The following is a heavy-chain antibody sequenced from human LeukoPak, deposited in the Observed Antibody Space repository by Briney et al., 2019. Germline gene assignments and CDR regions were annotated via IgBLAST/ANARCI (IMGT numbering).Heavy chain of an antibody. Sequence: GGSLRLSCAASGFTFSSYSMNWVRQVPGNGLEWVSGISWNSDNLAYADSVKGRFTISRDNAKNSLFLQMNSLRAEDTALYYCAKDVTKYSSGWDGWFDPWGQGTLVTVSS. V-gene: IGHV3-9*01. D-gene: IGHD6-19*01. J-gene: IGHJ5*02. CDR3: AKDVTKYSSGWDGWFDP. CDR1: GFTFSSYS. CDR2: ISWNSDNL.